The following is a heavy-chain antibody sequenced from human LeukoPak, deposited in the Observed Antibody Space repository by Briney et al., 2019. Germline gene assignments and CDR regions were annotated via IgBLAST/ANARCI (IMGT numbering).Heavy chain of an antibody. D-gene: IGHD5-18*01. J-gene: IGHJ4*02. CDR2: ISGSGGST. CDR3: AKDGGYSYGRLDY. Sequence: TGGSLRLSCAASGFTFSSYAMSWVRQAPGKGLEWVSAISGSGGSTYYADSVKGRFTISRDNSKNTLYLQMNSLRAEDTAVYYCAKDGGYSYGRLDYWGQGTLVTVSS. V-gene: IGHV3-23*01. CDR1: GFTFSSYA.